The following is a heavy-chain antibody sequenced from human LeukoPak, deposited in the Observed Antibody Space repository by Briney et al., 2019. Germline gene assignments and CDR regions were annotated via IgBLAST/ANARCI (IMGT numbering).Heavy chain of an antibody. CDR3: ARSYYYDSSGYPTAFDY. CDR2: ISGSGGST. CDR1: GFTFSSYG. Sequence: GGSLRLSCAASGFTFSSYGMSGVRQAPGKGLEWVSAISGSGGSTYYADSVKGRFTISRDNSKNTLYLQMNSLRAEGTAVYYCARSYYYDSSGYPTAFDYWGQGTLVTVSS. J-gene: IGHJ4*02. D-gene: IGHD3-22*01. V-gene: IGHV3-23*01.